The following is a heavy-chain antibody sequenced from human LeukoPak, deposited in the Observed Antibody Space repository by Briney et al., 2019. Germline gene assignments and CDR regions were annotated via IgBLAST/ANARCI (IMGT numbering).Heavy chain of an antibody. D-gene: IGHD3-10*01. J-gene: IGHJ6*03. Sequence: SETLSLTCTVSGGSISIYYWSWIRQPAGKGLEWIGRIFTSGITNYIPSLKSRVTMSVDKSKNQFSLNLSSVTAADTAVYYCARESSGTYYNPLGYMDIWGKGTTVTVSS. CDR1: GGSISIYY. CDR2: IFTSGIT. CDR3: ARESSGTYYNPLGYMDI. V-gene: IGHV4-4*07.